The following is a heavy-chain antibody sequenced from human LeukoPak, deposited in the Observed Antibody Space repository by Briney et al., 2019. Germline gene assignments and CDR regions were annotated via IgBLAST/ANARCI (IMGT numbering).Heavy chain of an antibody. CDR2: IYYSGST. CDR1: GGSISSYY. CDR3: ARDQVGATDY. V-gene: IGHV4-59*01. Sequence: SETLSLTCAVYGGSISSYYWSWIRQPPGKGLEWIGYIYYSGSTNYNPSLKSRVTISVDTSKNQFSLKLSSVTAADTAVYYCARDQVGATDYWGQGTLVTVSS. J-gene: IGHJ4*02. D-gene: IGHD1-26*01.